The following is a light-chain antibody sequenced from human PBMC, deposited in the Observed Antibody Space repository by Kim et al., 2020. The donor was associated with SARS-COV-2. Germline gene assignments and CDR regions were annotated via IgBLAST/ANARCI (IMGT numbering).Light chain of an antibody. V-gene: IGLV3-19*01. Sequence: SSELTQDPAVSVALGQTVRITCQGDSLRSYYASWYQQKPGQAPVLVIYGKNNRPSVIPDRFSGSSSGNTASLTITGAQAEDEADYYCNSLYSSGNHLVFG. J-gene: IGLJ2*01. CDR3: NSLYSSGNHLV. CDR2: GKN. CDR1: SLRSYY.